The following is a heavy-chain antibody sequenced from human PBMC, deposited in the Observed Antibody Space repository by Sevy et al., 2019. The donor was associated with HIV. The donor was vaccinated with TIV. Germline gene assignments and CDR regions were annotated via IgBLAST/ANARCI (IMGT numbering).Heavy chain of an antibody. Sequence: GGSLRLSCAASGFTFSDYYMSWVRQAPGKGLEWVSYISSSGNSIYYADSVKGRFTVSRDNAKNSLYLQMNSLRGEDTAVHYCARAGGDWDIDYWGQGTLVTVSS. J-gene: IGHJ4*02. CDR2: ISSSGNSI. V-gene: IGHV3-11*01. CDR1: GFTFSDYY. CDR3: ARAGGDWDIDY. D-gene: IGHD2-21*02.